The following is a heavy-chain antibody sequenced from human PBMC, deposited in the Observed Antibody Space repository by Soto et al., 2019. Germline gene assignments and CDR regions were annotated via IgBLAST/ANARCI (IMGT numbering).Heavy chain of an antibody. CDR3: ARRPMGYTRTYYYYYMDV. Sequence: QVQLQQWGAGLLKPSETLSLTCAVYGGSFSGYYWSWIRQPPGKGLEWIGEINHSGSTNYNPSLKSRVTISVDTSKTQFSLKLSSVIAADTAVYYCARRPMGYTRTYYYYYMDVWGKGTTVTVSS. CDR1: GGSFSGYY. CDR2: INHSGST. D-gene: IGHD6-13*01. V-gene: IGHV4-34*01. J-gene: IGHJ6*03.